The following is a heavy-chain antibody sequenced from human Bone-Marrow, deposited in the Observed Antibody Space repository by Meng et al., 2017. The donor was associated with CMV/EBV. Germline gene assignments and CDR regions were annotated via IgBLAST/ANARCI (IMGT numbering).Heavy chain of an antibody. D-gene: IGHD3-16*01. CDR3: ARVLGELPWGLNWFDP. CDR1: GGTFSSYA. CDR2: IIPIFGTA. Sequence: SVKVSCKASGGTFSSYAISWVRQAPGQGLEWMGGIIPIFGTANYAQKFQGRVTITTDESTSTAYMELSSLRAEDTAVYYCARVLGELPWGLNWFDPWGQGTLVTVSS. V-gene: IGHV1-69*05. J-gene: IGHJ5*02.